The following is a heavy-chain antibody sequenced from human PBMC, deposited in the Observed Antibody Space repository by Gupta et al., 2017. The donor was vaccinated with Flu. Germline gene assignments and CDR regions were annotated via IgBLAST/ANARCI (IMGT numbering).Heavy chain of an antibody. J-gene: IGHJ6*03. V-gene: IGHV5-51*01. Sequence: VRHMPGKGLEGVGIVCPSDSHTRYTPSLQGQVTISIDNSINTAYMQWNSLKASDTAIYFCARHDYYKNSMDVWGKGTTVTVSS. CDR3: ARHDYYKNSMDV. CDR2: VCPSDSHT.